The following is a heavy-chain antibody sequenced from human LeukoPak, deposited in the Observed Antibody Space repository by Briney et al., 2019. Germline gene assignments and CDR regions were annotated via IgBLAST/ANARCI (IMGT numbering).Heavy chain of an antibody. Sequence: GASVKVSCKASGYTFTSYGISWVRQAPGQGLEWMGWISAYNGNTNYAQKLQGRVTMTTDTSTSTAYMELRSLRSDDTAVYYCAREGIPPLRDWPLDYWGQGTLVTVSS. V-gene: IGHV1-18*01. CDR1: GYTFTSYG. CDR3: AREGIPPLRDWPLDY. CDR2: ISAYNGNT. J-gene: IGHJ4*02. D-gene: IGHD2-2*02.